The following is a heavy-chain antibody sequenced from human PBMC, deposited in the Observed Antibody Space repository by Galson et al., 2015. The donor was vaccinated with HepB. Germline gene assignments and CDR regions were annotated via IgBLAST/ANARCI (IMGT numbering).Heavy chain of an antibody. CDR2: ISCSSSYI. CDR3: ARDLALRFGEHYFDY. CDR1: GFTFSSYS. V-gene: IGHV3-21*01. Sequence: SLRLSCAASGFTFSSYSMNWVRQAPGKGLEWVSSISCSSSYIYYADSVKGRFTISRDNAKNSLYLQMNSLRAEDTAVYYCARDLALRFGEHYFDYWGQGTLVTVSS. D-gene: IGHD3-10*01. J-gene: IGHJ4*02.